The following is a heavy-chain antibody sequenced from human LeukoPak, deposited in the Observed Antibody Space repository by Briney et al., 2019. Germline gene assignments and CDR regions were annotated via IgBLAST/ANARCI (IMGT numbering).Heavy chain of an antibody. Sequence: ASVKVSCKVSGFTLTQLSMHWGRQAPGKGLEWMGGFDPEDGETIYAQELQGRVTMTTDTSTSTAYMELRSLRSDDTAVYYCAREGDDGWLVRRLDPCGQGTLVTVSS. CDR2: FDPEDGET. CDR3: AREGDDGWLVRRLDP. D-gene: IGHD6-19*01. V-gene: IGHV1-24*01. CDR1: GFTLTQLS. J-gene: IGHJ5*02.